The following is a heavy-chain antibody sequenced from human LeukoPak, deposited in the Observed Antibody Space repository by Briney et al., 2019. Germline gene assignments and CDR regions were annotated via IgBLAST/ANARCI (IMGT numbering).Heavy chain of an antibody. D-gene: IGHD1-26*01. Sequence: SETLSPTCTVSGGSISSYYWSWIRQPPGKGLEWIGYIYYSGSTNYNPSLKSRVAISVDTSKNQFSLKLSSVTAADTAVYYCARDRWELLEDAFDIWGQGTMVTVSS. CDR2: IYYSGST. CDR3: ARDRWELLEDAFDI. J-gene: IGHJ3*02. CDR1: GGSISSYY. V-gene: IGHV4-59*01.